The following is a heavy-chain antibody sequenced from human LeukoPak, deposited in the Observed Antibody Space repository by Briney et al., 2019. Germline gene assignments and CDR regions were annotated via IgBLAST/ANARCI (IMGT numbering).Heavy chain of an antibody. Sequence: ASVKVSCKPSGYTFTDYAIHWVRQAPGQGLEWVGRIDPHTGGTYYAQKFQGRVTLTRDASIDTAYMELSRLRSDDTAFYYCTRDLTISGPIGYWGQETLVTVSS. CDR1: GYTFTDYA. V-gene: IGHV1-2*06. D-gene: IGHD3-9*01. CDR2: IDPHTGGT. J-gene: IGHJ4*02. CDR3: TRDLTISGPIGY.